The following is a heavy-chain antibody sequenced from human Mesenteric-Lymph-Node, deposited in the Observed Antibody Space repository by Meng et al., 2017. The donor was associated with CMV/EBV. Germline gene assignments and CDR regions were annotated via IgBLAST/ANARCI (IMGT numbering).Heavy chain of an antibody. CDR1: GFTVNSNY. J-gene: IGHJ4*02. D-gene: IGHD3-3*01. CDR2: IYSGGST. CDR3: AREDDQRAFDY. V-gene: IGHV3-66*02. Sequence: GGSLRLSCAASGFTVNSNYMSWVRQAPGKGLEWVSVIYSGGSTYYADSVKGRFTISRDNSKNTLYLQMNSLRAEDTAVYYCAREDDQRAFDYWGQGTLVTVSS.